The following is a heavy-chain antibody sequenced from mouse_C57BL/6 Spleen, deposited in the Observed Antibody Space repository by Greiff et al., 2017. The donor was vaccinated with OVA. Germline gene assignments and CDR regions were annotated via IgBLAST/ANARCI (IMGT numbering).Heavy chain of an antibody. Sequence: QVHVKQSGAELVKPGASVKLSCKASGYTFTEYTIHWVKQRPGQGLEWIGWFYPGSGSIKYNEKFKDKATLTADKSSSTAYMELSRLTSEDSAVYVCARHEGEVRSYYFDYWGQGTTLTVSS. CDR2: FYPGSGSI. CDR3: ARHEGEVRSYYFDY. V-gene: IGHV1-62-2*01. CDR1: GYTFTEYT. D-gene: IGHD3-2*02. J-gene: IGHJ2*01.